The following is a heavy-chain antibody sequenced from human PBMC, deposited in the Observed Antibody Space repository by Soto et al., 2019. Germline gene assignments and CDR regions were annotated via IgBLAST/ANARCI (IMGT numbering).Heavy chain of an antibody. CDR2: ISYDGSNK. CDR1: GFTFSSYG. D-gene: IGHD3-10*01. Sequence: QVQLVESGGGVVQPGRSLRLSCAASGFTFSSYGMHWVRQAPGKGLEWVAVISYDGSNKYYADSVKGRFTISRDNSKKMLYLQMNSLRAEDTAVYYCANDQLRGVRGFITYYDGMDVWGQWTTVTVSS. V-gene: IGHV3-30*18. J-gene: IGHJ6*02. CDR3: ANDQLRGVRGFITYYDGMDV.